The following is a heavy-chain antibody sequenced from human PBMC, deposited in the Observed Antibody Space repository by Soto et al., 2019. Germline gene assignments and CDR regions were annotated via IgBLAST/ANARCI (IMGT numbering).Heavy chain of an antibody. CDR2: ISGSGGST. CDR1: GFTFSSYA. Sequence: GGSLRLSCAASGFTFSSYAMSWVRQAPGKGLEWVSAISGSGGSTYYADSVKGRFTISRDNSKNTLYLQMNSLRAEDTAVYYCAKDHYSYDSSGYYYWGQGTLVTVSS. CDR3: AKDHYSYDSSGYYY. J-gene: IGHJ4*02. V-gene: IGHV3-23*01. D-gene: IGHD3-22*01.